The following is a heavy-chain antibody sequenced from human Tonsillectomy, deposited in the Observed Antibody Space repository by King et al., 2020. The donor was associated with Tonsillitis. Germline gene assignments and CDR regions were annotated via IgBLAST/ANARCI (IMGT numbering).Heavy chain of an antibody. CDR3: TTDVDGGSSSSWPPFLDY. Sequence: VQLVESGGGLVKPGGSLRLSCAASGSTFSNAWMNWVRQAPGKGLEWVGRIKSKTDGGTTDYAAPVQGRFTISRDDSKNTLYLQMNSLKTEDTAVYYCTTDVDGGSSSSWPPFLDYWGQGTLVTVSS. CDR1: GSTFSNAW. V-gene: IGHV3-15*01. J-gene: IGHJ4*02. D-gene: IGHD6-13*01. CDR2: IKSKTDGGTT.